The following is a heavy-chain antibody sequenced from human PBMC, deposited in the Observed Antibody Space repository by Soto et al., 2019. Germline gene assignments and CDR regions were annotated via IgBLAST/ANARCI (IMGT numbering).Heavy chain of an antibody. Sequence: PGGSLRLSCAASGFTFSSYSMSWVRQAPGKGLEWVSGFRTGGDGGTTYYADSVRGRFTISRDNSKNTLFLQMNSLRAEDTAIYYCAKKVNSGPGSQYFDYWGQGTLVTV. V-gene: IGHV3-23*01. CDR2: FRTGGDGGTT. J-gene: IGHJ4*02. CDR1: GFTFSSYS. CDR3: AKKVNSGPGSQYFDY. D-gene: IGHD3-10*01.